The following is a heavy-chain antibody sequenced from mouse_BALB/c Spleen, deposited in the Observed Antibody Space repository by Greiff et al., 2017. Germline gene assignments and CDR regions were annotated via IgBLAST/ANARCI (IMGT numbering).Heavy chain of an antibody. CDR3: ARENWNYYAMDY. Sequence: EVKVVESGGGLVQPGGSLKLSCAASGFTFSSYTMSWVRQTPEKRLEWVATISSGGGNTYYPDSVKGRFTISRDNAKNNLYLQMSSLRSEDTALYYCARENWNYYAMDYWGQGTSVTVSS. CDR2: ISSGGGNT. CDR1: GFTFSSYT. J-gene: IGHJ4*01. V-gene: IGHV5-9*03. D-gene: IGHD4-1*01.